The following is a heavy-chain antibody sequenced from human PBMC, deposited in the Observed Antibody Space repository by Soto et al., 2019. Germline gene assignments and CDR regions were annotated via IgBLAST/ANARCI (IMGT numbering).Heavy chain of an antibody. J-gene: IGHJ4*02. D-gene: IGHD6-13*01. V-gene: IGHV3-23*01. CDR3: AKGRGSSSWYNFDY. CDR2: ISGSGGST. Sequence: GGSLRLSCAASGFTFSSYAMSWVRQAPGKGLEWVSGISGSGGSTHYADSVKGRFTISRDNSKNTLYLQMNSLRAEDTAVYYCAKGRGSSSWYNFDYWGQGTLVTVSS. CDR1: GFTFSSYA.